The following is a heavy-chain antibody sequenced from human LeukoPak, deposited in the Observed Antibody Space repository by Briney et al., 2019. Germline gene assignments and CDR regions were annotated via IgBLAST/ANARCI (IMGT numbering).Heavy chain of an antibody. V-gene: IGHV3-48*03. Sequence: GGSLRLSCAASGFTFSSYEMNWVRQAPGKGLEWVSYVSSSGSTIYYADSVKGRFTISRDNAKNSLYLQMNSLRAEDTAVYYCARDGVAELMSALDYWGQGILVTVSS. CDR3: ARDGVAELMSALDY. CDR1: GFTFSSYE. CDR2: VSSSGSTI. J-gene: IGHJ4*02. D-gene: IGHD1-26*01.